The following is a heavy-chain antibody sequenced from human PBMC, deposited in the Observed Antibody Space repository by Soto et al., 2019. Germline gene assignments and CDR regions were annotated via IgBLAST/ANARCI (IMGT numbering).Heavy chain of an antibody. Sequence: DVQLVESGGGLIHRGGSLRLSCAVVGMTVSGKKYVAWVRQAPGKGLEWVSGVYDADGKYYADSVKGRFTTSRDSSKTIVYLEMNDLGPEDTAIYYCATWLQREHAYDVWGQGKTVTVSS. V-gene: IGHV3-53*01. J-gene: IGHJ3*01. D-gene: IGHD1-1*01. CDR1: GMTVSGKKY. CDR2: VYDADGK. CDR3: ATWLQREHAYDV.